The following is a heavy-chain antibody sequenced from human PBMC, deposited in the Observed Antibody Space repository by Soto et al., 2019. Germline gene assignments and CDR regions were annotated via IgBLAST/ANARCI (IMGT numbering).Heavy chain of an antibody. CDR1: GFTFSSYS. D-gene: IGHD6-19*01. Sequence: EVQLVESGGGLVKPGGSLRLSCAASGFTFSSYSMNWVRQAPGKGLEWVSSISSSSSYIYYADSVKGRFTISRDNAKNSLYLQMNSLRAEDTAVYYCARAQEQWLVKKSNYYYYGMDVWGQGATVTVSS. CDR3: ARAQEQWLVKKSNYYYYGMDV. V-gene: IGHV3-21*01. J-gene: IGHJ6*02. CDR2: ISSSSSYI.